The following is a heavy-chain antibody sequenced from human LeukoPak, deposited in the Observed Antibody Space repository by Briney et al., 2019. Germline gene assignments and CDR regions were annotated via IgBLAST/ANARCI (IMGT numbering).Heavy chain of an antibody. CDR1: GFTFSSYA. D-gene: IGHD3-22*01. Sequence: PGGSLRLSCAASGFTFSSYAMSWVRQAPGKGLEWVSAISGSGGSTYYADSVKGRFTISRDNSKNTLYLQMNSLRAEDTAVYYCAKEGRKYYYDSSGYYHDAFDIWGQGTMVTVSS. CDR2: ISGSGGST. V-gene: IGHV3-23*01. J-gene: IGHJ3*02. CDR3: AKEGRKYYYDSSGYYHDAFDI.